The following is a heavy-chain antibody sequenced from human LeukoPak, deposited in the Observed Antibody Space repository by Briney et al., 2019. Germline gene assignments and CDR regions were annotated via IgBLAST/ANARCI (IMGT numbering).Heavy chain of an antibody. D-gene: IGHD3-10*01. CDR2: INPNSGGT. Sequence: ASVKVSCKASGYTFTGYYMHWVRQAPGQGLEWMGWINPNSGGTNYAQKFQGRVTMTRDTSISTAYMELSRLRSDDTAVYYCARDRYVGSNWFDPWGQGTLVTVSS. CDR3: ARDRYVGSNWFDP. V-gene: IGHV1-2*02. J-gene: IGHJ5*02. CDR1: GYTFTGYY.